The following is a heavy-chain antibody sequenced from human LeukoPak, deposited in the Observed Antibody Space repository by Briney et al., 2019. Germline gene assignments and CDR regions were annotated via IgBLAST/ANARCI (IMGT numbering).Heavy chain of an antibody. V-gene: IGHV3-21*01. J-gene: IGHJ4*02. D-gene: IGHD4-17*01. CDR1: GFTFSSYS. Sequence: GESLRLSCAASGFTFSSYSMNWVRQAPGKGLEWVSSISSSSSYIYYADSVKGRFTISRDNAKNSLYLQMNSLRAEDTAVYYCARDRRVTTSSPGDYWGQGTLVTVSS. CDR3: ARDRRVTTSSPGDY. CDR2: ISSSSSYI.